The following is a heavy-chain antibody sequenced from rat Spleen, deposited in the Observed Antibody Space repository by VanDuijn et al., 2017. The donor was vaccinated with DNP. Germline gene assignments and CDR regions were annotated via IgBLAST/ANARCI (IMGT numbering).Heavy chain of an antibody. Sequence: EVQLQESGPGLVTPSQSLSLTCSVTGHSITNDYRWNWLRKFPGNKLEWMGYINSAGRINYNPSLKSRISITRDTSKNQFFLQVNSVATEDTATYYCASTRYSGDVNWFGYWGQGTLVTVS. CDR3: ASTRYSGDVNWFGY. CDR1: GHSITNDYR. CDR2: INSAGRI. V-gene: IGHV3-3*01. D-gene: IGHD1-1*01. J-gene: IGHJ3*01.